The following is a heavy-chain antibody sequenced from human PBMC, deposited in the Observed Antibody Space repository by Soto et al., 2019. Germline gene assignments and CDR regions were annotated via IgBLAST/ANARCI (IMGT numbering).Heavy chain of an antibody. J-gene: IGHJ4*02. Sequence: GGSLRLSCAASGFTFSSYAMSWVRQAPGKGLEWLSAISGSGDITYYADSVKGRFTISRDNSKNTLYLQMNSLRAEDTAVYYCAKDRYYHDSSGFKDYWGQGTLVTVSS. CDR3: AKDRYYHDSSGFKDY. V-gene: IGHV3-23*01. CDR2: ISGSGDIT. D-gene: IGHD3-22*01. CDR1: GFTFSSYA.